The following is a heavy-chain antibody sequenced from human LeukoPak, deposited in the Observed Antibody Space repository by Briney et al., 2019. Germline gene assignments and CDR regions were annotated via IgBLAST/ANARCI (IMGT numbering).Heavy chain of an antibody. V-gene: IGHV3-23*01. CDR3: AREYYDNSGGEDAFDI. Sequence: GGSLRLSCAASGFTFSDYAMTWVRQAPGKGLERVSLIIFSCYSISYADSVRGRFTISRDNSNNTLYLQMNSLRAEDTAMYYCAREYYDNSGGEDAFDIWGPGTMVTVSS. CDR2: IIFSCYSI. D-gene: IGHD3-22*01. CDR1: GFTFSDYA. J-gene: IGHJ3*02.